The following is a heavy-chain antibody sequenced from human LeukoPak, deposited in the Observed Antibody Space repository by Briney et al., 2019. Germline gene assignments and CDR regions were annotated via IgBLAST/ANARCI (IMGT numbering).Heavy chain of an antibody. CDR2: IYYSGST. J-gene: IGHJ4*02. V-gene: IGHV4-30-4*08. CDR1: GDSISTSSYY. CDR3: ARVDSSSWHLDYFDY. D-gene: IGHD6-13*01. Sequence: PSETLSLTCTVSGDSISTSSYYWGWIRQPPGKGLEWIGYIYYSGSTYYNPSLKSRVTISVDTSKNQFSLKLSSVTAADTAVYYCARVDSSSWHLDYFDYWGQGTLVTVSS.